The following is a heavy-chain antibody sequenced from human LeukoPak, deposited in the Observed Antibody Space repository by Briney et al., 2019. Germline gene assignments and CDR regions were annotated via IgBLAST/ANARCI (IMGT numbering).Heavy chain of an antibody. CDR3: ARESGSYSSSYRFDS. V-gene: IGHV4-39*02. Sequence: SETLSLTCTVSGGSISSTSYYWGWIRQPPGKGLEWIGSIYYSWDTYYNPSLKSRVTISVDTSKNQFSLKLSSVTAADTAVYYCARESGSYSSSYRFDSWGQGTLVTVSS. J-gene: IGHJ4*02. CDR1: GGSISSTSYY. CDR2: IYYSWDT. D-gene: IGHD6-6*01.